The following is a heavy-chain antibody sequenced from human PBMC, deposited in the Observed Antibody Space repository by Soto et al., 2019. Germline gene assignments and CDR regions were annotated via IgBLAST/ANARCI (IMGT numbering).Heavy chain of an antibody. CDR1: GFTFSSSG. CDR3: AADLAPTDPYSWFEP. V-gene: IGHV1-58*02. D-gene: IGHD1-1*01. J-gene: IGHJ5*02. Sequence: QIQLVQFGPEVKKPGTPVKVSCKASGFTFSSSGIHWVRQARGQRLEWIGWIVVGSGNTNYAQKFQERVTITRDVSXXTAYMELTSLRSEDTAVYDCAADLAPTDPYSWFEPWGQGTLVTVSS. CDR2: IVVGSGNT.